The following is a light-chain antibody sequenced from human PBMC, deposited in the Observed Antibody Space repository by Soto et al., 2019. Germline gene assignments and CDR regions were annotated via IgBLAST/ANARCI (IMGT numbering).Light chain of an antibody. Sequence: QSVLTQPPSVSAAPGQKVTISCSGSSSNIKNNYVSWYQQLPGTAPKLLIYETNKRPSGIPDRFSGSKSGTSATLGITGLQTGDEADYYCGTWDSSLSAVFGGGTKLTVL. J-gene: IGLJ3*02. CDR1: SSNIKNNY. CDR3: GTWDSSLSAV. CDR2: ETN. V-gene: IGLV1-51*02.